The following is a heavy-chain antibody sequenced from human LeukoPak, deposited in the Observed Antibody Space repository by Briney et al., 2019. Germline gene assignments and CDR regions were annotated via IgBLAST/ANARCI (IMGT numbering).Heavy chain of an antibody. V-gene: IGHV3-30-3*01. D-gene: IGHD3-3*01. CDR1: GFTFSTYA. CDR2: ISYDGSNK. CDR3: AREEWYYFDY. J-gene: IGHJ4*02. Sequence: GRSLRLSCAASGFTFSTYAIHWVRQAPGKGPEWVAVISYDGSNKYYVDSVKGRFTIARDNSKNTVYLQMNSLRAEDMAVYYCAREEWYYFDYWGQGTLVTVSS.